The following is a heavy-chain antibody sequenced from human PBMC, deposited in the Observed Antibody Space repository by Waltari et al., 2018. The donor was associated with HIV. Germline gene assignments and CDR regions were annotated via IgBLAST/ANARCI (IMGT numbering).Heavy chain of an antibody. CDR2: ISPYNGNT. V-gene: IGHV1-18*01. J-gene: IGHJ4*02. Sequence: QVQLVQSGGEVQKPGASVKVSCKASGYTFIDHGITWVRQAPGQGLEWMAWISPYNGNTDYAQRFQGRVSVTTDTSTNTAYMELRSLRSDDTAVYFCGRVAGGDYFDYWGQGTLVTVSS. CDR1: GYTFIDHG. D-gene: IGHD4-17*01. CDR3: GRVAGGDYFDY.